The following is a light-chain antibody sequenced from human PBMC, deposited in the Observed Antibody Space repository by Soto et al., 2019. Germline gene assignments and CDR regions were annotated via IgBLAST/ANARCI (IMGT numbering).Light chain of an antibody. CDR1: ESVSSN. CDR3: QQYNKWPLT. V-gene: IGKV3-15*01. CDR2: GAS. J-gene: IGKJ4*01. Sequence: EIVMTQSPATLSVSQGERATLSCRASESVSSNLAWYQQKPGQAPRLLIYGASTRATWIPARFSGSGSGTEFTLTISSLQSEDFAVYYCQQYNKWPLTFGGGTKVEIK.